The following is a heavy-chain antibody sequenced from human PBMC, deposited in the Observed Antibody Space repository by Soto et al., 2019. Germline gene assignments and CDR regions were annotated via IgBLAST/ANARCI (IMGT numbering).Heavy chain of an antibody. CDR1: GGSISSYY. CDR3: GGKNYDSSGYFDY. J-gene: IGHJ4*01. V-gene: IGHV4-59*01. Sequence: SETLSLTCTVSGGSISSYYWSWIRQPPGKGLEWIGYMYYSGSTNYNPPLKSRVTISVDTSKNQFSLKLSSVTAADTAVYYCGGKNYDSSGYFDYWGHGTLVTVSS. D-gene: IGHD3-22*01. CDR2: MYYSGST.